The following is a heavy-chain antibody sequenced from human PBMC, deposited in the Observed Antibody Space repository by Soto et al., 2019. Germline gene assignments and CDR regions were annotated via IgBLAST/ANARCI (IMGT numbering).Heavy chain of an antibody. V-gene: IGHV3-30-3*01. CDR2: ISYDGSNK. J-gene: IGHJ4*02. CDR1: GFTFSSYA. D-gene: IGHD5-12*01. Sequence: PGGSLRLSCAASGFTFSSYAMHWVRQAPGKGLEWVAVISYDGSNKYYADSVKGRFTISRDNSKNTLYLQMNSLRAEDTAVYYCARGPHIVDYWGQGTLVTVSS. CDR3: ARGPHIVDY.